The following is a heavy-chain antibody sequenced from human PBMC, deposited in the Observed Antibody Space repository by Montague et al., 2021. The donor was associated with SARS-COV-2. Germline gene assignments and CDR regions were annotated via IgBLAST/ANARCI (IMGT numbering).Heavy chain of an antibody. J-gene: IGHJ4*02. V-gene: IGHV4-34*01. Sequence: SGTLSLTCAVYGGSFSDYYWSWIRQPPGKGLEWIGEINHRGTSNYNPSLKSRVSISVDTSKNQFSLYLGSVTAADTAVNYCARGRQHFNMIVVVMTGGEYYFDYWGQGTLVTVSS. CDR1: GGSFSDYY. CDR3: ARGRQHFNMIVVVMTGGEYYFDY. D-gene: IGHD3-22*01. CDR2: INHRGTS.